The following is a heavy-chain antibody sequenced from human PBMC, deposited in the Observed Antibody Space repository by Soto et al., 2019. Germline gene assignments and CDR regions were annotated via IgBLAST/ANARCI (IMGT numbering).Heavy chain of an antibody. V-gene: IGHV3-23*01. CDR3: AQARGSSPPAPGSY. Sequence: PGGSLRLSCAASGFTFGSYAMSWVRQAPGRGLEWVSAISGSGGTTYYADSVKGRFTISRDNSKNTLYLQLNSLGAEHTALYYCAQARGSSPPAPGSYWGQESQATVSS. D-gene: IGHD3-16*01. J-gene: IGHJ4*02. CDR1: GFTFGSYA. CDR2: ISGSGGTT.